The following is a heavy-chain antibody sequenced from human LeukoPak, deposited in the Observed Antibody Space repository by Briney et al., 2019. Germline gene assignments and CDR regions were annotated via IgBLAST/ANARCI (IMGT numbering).Heavy chain of an antibody. V-gene: IGHV1-69*04. J-gene: IGHJ6*02. CDR3: ATTERTTVTLRAWVYGMDV. Sequence: SVKVSCKASGGTFSSYAISWVRQAPGQGLEWMGRIVPILGIANYAQKFQGRVTITADKSTSTAYMELSSLRSEDTAVYYCATTERTTVTLRAWVYGMDVWGQGTTVTVSS. D-gene: IGHD4-11*01. CDR1: GGTFSSYA. CDR2: IVPILGIA.